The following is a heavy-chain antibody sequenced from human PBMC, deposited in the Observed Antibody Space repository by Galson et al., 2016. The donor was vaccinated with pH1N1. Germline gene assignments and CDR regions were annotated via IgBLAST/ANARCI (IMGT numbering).Heavy chain of an antibody. CDR1: GYTFIVYY. V-gene: IGHV1-2*02. J-gene: IGHJ5*02. Sequence: SVKVSCKASGYTFIVYYMHWVRQAPGHGLEWMGWINPSNGATKYAQNFQGRVTLTRDTSINTAYMELSSLTSDDTALYYGATGSGNSWFDPWGQGTLVTVSS. CDR3: ATGSGNSWFDP. D-gene: IGHD3-10*01. CDR2: INPSNGAT.